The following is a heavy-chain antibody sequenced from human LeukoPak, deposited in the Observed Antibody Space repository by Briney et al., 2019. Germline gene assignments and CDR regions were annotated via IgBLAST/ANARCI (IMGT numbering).Heavy chain of an antibody. D-gene: IGHD4-17*01. CDR2: ISGSGGSA. CDR3: TKDLGDYTDYGAHY. Sequence: PRGSPRHSSAPSRFTPTNSTMISGPHTPEKRLERVSGISGSGGSAYYADSVRGRFTISRDNSKNTLYLQMNSLRVEDTAIYFCTKDLGDYTDYGAHYWGQGTLVTVSS. V-gene: IGHV3-23*01. J-gene: IGHJ4*02. CDR1: RFTPTNST.